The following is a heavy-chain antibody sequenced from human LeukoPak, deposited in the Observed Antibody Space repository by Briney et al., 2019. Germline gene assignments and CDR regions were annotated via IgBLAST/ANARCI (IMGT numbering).Heavy chain of an antibody. CDR3: ATLLTGGVDY. Sequence: SETLSLTCSASGYSISSGYYWGWIRQPPGKGLEWIGNIYHSGSTYYNPSLKSRVTISADTSKNQFSLKLSSVTAADTAVYYCATLLTGGVDYWGQGTLVTVSS. V-gene: IGHV4-38-2*02. CDR1: GYSISSGYY. D-gene: IGHD7-27*01. J-gene: IGHJ4*02. CDR2: IYHSGST.